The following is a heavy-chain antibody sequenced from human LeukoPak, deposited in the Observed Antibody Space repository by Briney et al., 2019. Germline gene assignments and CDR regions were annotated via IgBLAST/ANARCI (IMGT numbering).Heavy chain of an antibody. CDR2: INHSGST. Sequence: SETLSLTCAVYGGSFSGYYWSWIRQPPGKGLEWIGKINHSGSTNYNPSLKSRVTISVDTSKNQFSLKLSSVTAADTAVYYCARRRAMVRQGAFDIWGQGTMVTVS. D-gene: IGHD5-18*01. CDR3: ARRRAMVRQGAFDI. V-gene: IGHV4-34*01. J-gene: IGHJ3*02. CDR1: GGSFSGYY.